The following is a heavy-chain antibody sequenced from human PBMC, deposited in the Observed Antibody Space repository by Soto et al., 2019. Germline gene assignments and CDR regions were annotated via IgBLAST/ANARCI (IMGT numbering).Heavy chain of an antibody. J-gene: IGHJ3*02. CDR3: ARDKGGYDSSGYAFDI. D-gene: IGHD3-22*01. V-gene: IGHV1-69*01. Sequence: QVQLVQSGAEVKKPGSSVKVSCKASGGTFSSYAISWVRQAPGQGLEWMGGIIPIFGTANYAQKSQGRVTITADESTSTAYMELSSLRSEDTAVYYCARDKGGYDSSGYAFDIWGQGTMVTVSS. CDR2: IIPIFGTA. CDR1: GGTFSSYA.